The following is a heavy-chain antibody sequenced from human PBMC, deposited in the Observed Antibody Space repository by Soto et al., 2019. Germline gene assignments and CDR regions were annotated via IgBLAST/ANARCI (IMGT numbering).Heavy chain of an antibody. CDR3: AKAPGAKHGYAFFFDQ. Sequence: QVQVVESGGGVVQPGRTLRLSWPTSGFLFNSCDMHWVRQAPGMGVAWVAVVSFDGGKKDIAKSVKGRLTISRDNSHNMVYLQMDSLRPEDTALYYWAKAPGAKHGYAFFFDQWGQGTLVTGS. J-gene: IGHJ4*02. CDR1: GFLFNSCD. CDR2: VSFDGGKK. V-gene: IGHV3-30*18. D-gene: IGHD5-12*01.